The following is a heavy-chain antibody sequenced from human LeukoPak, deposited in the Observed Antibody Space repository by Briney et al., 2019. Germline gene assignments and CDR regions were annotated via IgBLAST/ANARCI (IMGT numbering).Heavy chain of an antibody. V-gene: IGHV3-30-3*01. D-gene: IGHD3-10*01. CDR3: ARVLPPGYYYYYGMDV. Sequence: GGSLRLSCAASGFTFSSYAMHWVRQAPGKGLEWVAVISYDGSNKYYADSVKGRFTISRDNSKNTLYLQMNSLRAEDTAVYYCARVLPPGYYYYYGMDVWGQGTTVTVSS. J-gene: IGHJ6*02. CDR1: GFTFSSYA. CDR2: ISYDGSNK.